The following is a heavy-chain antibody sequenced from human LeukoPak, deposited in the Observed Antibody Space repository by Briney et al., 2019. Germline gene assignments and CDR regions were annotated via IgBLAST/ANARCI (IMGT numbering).Heavy chain of an antibody. CDR1: GYPFRNYD. J-gene: IGHJ5*02. Sequence: GASVKVSRKTSGYPFRNYDINWVRQATGQGLEWMGWINPHSGKTGYAQKFQGRVTMTTDTSANTAYMDLSSLRSEDTAVYYCARLSSHYGDYKVDPWGQGTLVTVSS. CDR3: ARLSSHYGDYKVDP. CDR2: INPHSGKT. D-gene: IGHD4-17*01. V-gene: IGHV1-8*01.